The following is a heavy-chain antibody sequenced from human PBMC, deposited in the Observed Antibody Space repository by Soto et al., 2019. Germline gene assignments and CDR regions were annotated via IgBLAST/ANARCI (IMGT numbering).Heavy chain of an antibody. D-gene: IGHD1-20*01. CDR3: ARRMRYNWNYLDY. V-gene: IGHV4-59*08. Sequence: SETLSLTCTVSGGSISSYYWSWIRQPPGKGLEWIGYIYYSGSTNYNPSLKSRVTISVDTSKKQFSLKLSSVTAADTAVYYCARRMRYNWNYLDYWGQGTLVTVSS. CDR1: GGSISSYY. J-gene: IGHJ4*02. CDR2: IYYSGST.